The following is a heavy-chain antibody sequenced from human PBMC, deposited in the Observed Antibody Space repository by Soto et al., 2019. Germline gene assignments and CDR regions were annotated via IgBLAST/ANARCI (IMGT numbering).Heavy chain of an antibody. CDR1: GFTFSSYA. J-gene: IGHJ3*02. V-gene: IGHV3-30-3*01. CDR3: AREGGDPHPDAFDI. CDR2: ISYDGSNK. Sequence: GGSLRLSCAASGFTFSSYAMHWVRQAPGKGLEWVAVISYDGSNKYYADSVKGRFTMSRDNSKNTLYLQMNSLRAEDTAVYYCAREGGDPHPDAFDIWGQGTMVTVSS.